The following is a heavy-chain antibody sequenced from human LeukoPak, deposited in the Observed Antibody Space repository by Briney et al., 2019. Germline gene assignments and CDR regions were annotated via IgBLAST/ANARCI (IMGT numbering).Heavy chain of an antibody. J-gene: IGHJ4*02. V-gene: IGHV4-59*01. Sequence: SETLSLTCTVSGGSISSYYWSWIRQPPGKGLEWIGYIYYSGSTNYNPSLKSRVTISVDTSKNQFSLKLSSVTAADTAVYYCARGGRYFDWLFYFDYWGQGTLVTVSS. D-gene: IGHD3-9*01. CDR3: ARGGRYFDWLFYFDY. CDR1: GGSISSYY. CDR2: IYYSGST.